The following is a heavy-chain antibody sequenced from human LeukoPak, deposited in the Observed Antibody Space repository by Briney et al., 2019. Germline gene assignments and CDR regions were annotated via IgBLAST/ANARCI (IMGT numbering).Heavy chain of an antibody. Sequence: GGSLRLSCAASGFTFSSYSMNWVRQAPGKGLEWVSSISSSSSYIYYADSVKGRFTISRDNSKNTLYLQMNSLRAEDTAVYYCARDTYDSSGYFDYWGQGTLVTVSS. CDR3: ARDTYDSSGYFDY. V-gene: IGHV3-21*04. D-gene: IGHD3-22*01. CDR2: ISSSSSYI. CDR1: GFTFSSYS. J-gene: IGHJ4*02.